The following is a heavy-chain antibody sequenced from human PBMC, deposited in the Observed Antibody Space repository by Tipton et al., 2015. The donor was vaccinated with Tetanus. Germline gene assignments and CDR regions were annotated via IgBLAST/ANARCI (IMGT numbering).Heavy chain of an antibody. CDR2: IYPGDTDA. Sequence: VQLVQSGAEVKKPGESLKMSCKGSGYSFTNYWIGWVRQMPGKGLEWMGIIYPGDTDATYSPSFQGQVTISIDKSISTAYLHWSSLKASDTAIYFCARLPKHYSASGSTWGQGTLVTVSS. J-gene: IGHJ5*02. CDR1: GYSFTNYW. V-gene: IGHV5-51*01. CDR3: ARLPKHYSASGST. D-gene: IGHD3-10*01.